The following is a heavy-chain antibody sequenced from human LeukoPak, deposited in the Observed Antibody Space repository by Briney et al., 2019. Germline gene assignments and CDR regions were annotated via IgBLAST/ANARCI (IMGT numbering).Heavy chain of an antibody. V-gene: IGHV3-23*01. CDR3: TTEPPMDFFVVLPA. Sequence: GGSLRLSCAASGFTFSNYGMNWVRQAPGKGLEWVSVISGSGGSTYYADSVKGRFTISRDNSKNTLYLQMNSLKTEDTAVYYCTTEPPMDFFVVLPAWGQGTLVTVSS. D-gene: IGHD2-2*01. CDR2: ISGSGGST. CDR1: GFTFSNYG. J-gene: IGHJ5*02.